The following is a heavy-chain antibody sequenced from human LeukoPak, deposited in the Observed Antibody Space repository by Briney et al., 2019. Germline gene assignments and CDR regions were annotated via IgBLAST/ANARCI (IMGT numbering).Heavy chain of an antibody. CDR3: ARGLTGYFRA. D-gene: IGHD3-9*01. Sequence: PSETLSLTCTVSGGSISSSSYYWGWIRQPPGKGLEWIGSIYYSGSTYYNPSLKRRVTMSVDTSKNQFSLKLSSVTAADTAVYYCARGLTGYFRAWGQGTLVTVSS. J-gene: IGHJ5*02. V-gene: IGHV4-39*07. CDR2: IYYSGST. CDR1: GGSISSSSYY.